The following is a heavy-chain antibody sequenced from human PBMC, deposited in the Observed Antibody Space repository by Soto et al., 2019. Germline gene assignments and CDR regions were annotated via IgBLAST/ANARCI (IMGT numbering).Heavy chain of an antibody. Sequence: SETLSLTCTVSGGSISSGGYYWSWIRQHPGKGMEWIGYIYYSGSTYYNPSLKSRVTISVDTSKNQFSLKLSSVTAADTAVYYCARVPYGENFDYWGQGTLVTVSS. CDR3: ARVPYGENFDY. J-gene: IGHJ4*02. V-gene: IGHV4-31*03. D-gene: IGHD4-17*01. CDR1: GGSISSGGYY. CDR2: IYYSGST.